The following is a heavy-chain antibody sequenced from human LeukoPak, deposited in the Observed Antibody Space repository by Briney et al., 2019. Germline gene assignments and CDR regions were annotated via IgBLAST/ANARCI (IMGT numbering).Heavy chain of an antibody. V-gene: IGHV5-51*01. CDR2: IYPGDSDT. D-gene: IGHD6-13*01. J-gene: IGHJ4*02. Sequence: GESLQISCKGSGYSFTSYWIGWVRQMPGKGLEWMGIIYPGDSDTRYSPSFQGQVTISADKSISTAYLQWSSLKASDTAMYYCARRPFIAAAGTGYYFDYWGQGTLVTVSS. CDR1: GYSFTSYW. CDR3: ARRPFIAAAGTGYYFDY.